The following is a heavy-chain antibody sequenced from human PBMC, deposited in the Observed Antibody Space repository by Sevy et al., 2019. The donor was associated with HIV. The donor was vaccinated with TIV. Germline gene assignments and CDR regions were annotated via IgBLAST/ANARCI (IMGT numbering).Heavy chain of an antibody. CDR2: IYYSGST. CDR1: GGSISSGDYY. Sequence: SETLSLTCTVSGGSISSGDYYWSWIRQPPGKGLEWIGYIYYSGSTYYNPSLKSRVTISVDTSKNQFSLKLSSVTAADKAVYYCAREGGHIAAAGNWFDPWGQGTLVTVSS. D-gene: IGHD6-13*01. J-gene: IGHJ5*02. V-gene: IGHV4-30-4*01. CDR3: AREGGHIAAAGNWFDP.